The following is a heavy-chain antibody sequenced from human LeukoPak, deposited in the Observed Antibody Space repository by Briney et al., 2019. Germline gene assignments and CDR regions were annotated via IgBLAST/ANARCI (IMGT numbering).Heavy chain of an antibody. Sequence: GASVKVSCKASGGTFSSYAISWVRQAPGQALEWMGGIIPIFGTANYAQKFQGRVTITADESTSAAYMELSSLRSEDTAVYYCARVSRYYFDYWGQGTLVTVSS. CDR3: ARVSRYYFDY. CDR1: GGTFSSYA. J-gene: IGHJ4*02. V-gene: IGHV1-69*13. CDR2: IIPIFGTA.